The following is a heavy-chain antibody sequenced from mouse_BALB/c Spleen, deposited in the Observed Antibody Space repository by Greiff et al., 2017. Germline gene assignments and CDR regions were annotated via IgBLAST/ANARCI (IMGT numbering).Heavy chain of an antibody. CDR3: AREDRYDDAMDY. J-gene: IGHJ4*01. CDR2: IFPGSGNT. CDR1: GYSFTSYY. V-gene: IGHV1-66*01. D-gene: IGHD2-14*01. Sequence: QVQLQQSGPELVKPGASVKISCKASGYSFTSYYIHWVKQRPGQGLEWIGWIFPGSGNTKYNEKFKGKATLTADTSSSTAYMQLSSLTSEDSAVYFCAREDRYDDAMDYWGQGTSVTVSS.